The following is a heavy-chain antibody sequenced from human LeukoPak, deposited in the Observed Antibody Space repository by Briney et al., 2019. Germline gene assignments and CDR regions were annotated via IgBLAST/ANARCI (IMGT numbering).Heavy chain of an antibody. CDR2: LSYGVST. CDR3: ARNRAITSGYDY. J-gene: IGHJ4*02. CDR1: GVSITSYY. D-gene: IGHD5-12*01. Sequence: SETLSLTCTVSGVSITSYYRIWIRQPPGQGLEWIGYLSYGVSTNYNPALKSRLAISVDTSKNQLSLKLTSVTAADTAVYYCARNRAITSGYDYWGRGTLVTVSS. V-gene: IGHV4-59*08.